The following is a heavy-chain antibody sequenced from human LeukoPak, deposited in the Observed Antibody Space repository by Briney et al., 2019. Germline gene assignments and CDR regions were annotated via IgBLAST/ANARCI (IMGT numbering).Heavy chain of an antibody. Sequence: SETLSLTCTVTGGSISSYYWGWIRQPPGKGLEWIGSIYYSGSTYYNPSLKSRVTISVDTSKNQFSLKLSSVTAADTAVYYCATRPLMVRGVIRTHSFDYWGQGTLVTVSS. CDR2: IYYSGST. CDR1: GGSISSYY. CDR3: ATRPLMVRGVIRTHSFDY. D-gene: IGHD3-10*01. J-gene: IGHJ4*02. V-gene: IGHV4-39*01.